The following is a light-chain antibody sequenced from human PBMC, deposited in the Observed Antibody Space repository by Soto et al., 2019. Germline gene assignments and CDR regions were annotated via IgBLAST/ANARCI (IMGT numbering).Light chain of an antibody. J-gene: IGKJ4*01. CDR3: QQFSSYPLT. CDR1: PSVSNS. CDR2: DAF. V-gene: IGKV3-11*01. Sequence: ECVLTQSPATLSLSPGERATLSCRASPSVSNSLAWYQHKPGQAPRLLIYDAFNRATGVPTRFSGSGSGTDFTLTISRLEPEDFAVYYCQQFSSYPLTFGGGTKVDIK.